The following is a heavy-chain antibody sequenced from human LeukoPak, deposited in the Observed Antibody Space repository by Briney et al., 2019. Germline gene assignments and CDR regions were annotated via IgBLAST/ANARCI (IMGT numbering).Heavy chain of an antibody. Sequence: GASVKVSCKASGYTFTSYGISWVRQAPGQGLEWMGWISAYNGNTNYAQKLQGRVTMTTDTSTTTAYMELRSLRSDDTAVYYCARDRYVHMVQGVIKLDYWGQGTLVTVSS. CDR2: ISAYNGNT. CDR1: GYTFTSYG. CDR3: ARDRYVHMVQGVIKLDY. J-gene: IGHJ4*02. V-gene: IGHV1-18*01. D-gene: IGHD3-10*01.